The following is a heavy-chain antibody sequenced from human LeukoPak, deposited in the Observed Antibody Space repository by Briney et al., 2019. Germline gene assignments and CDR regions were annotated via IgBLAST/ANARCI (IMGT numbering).Heavy chain of an antibody. CDR2: IYHSGST. CDR3: ASQTAAAAFDAFDI. D-gene: IGHD6-13*01. J-gene: IGHJ3*02. CDR1: GGSVSSSSYY. Sequence: SETLSLTCTVSGGSVSSSSYYWSWIRQPPGKGLEWIGYIYHSGSTYYNPSLKSRVTISVDRSKNQFSLKLSSVTAADTAVYYCASQTAAAAFDAFDIWGQGTMVTVSS. V-gene: IGHV4-30-2*01.